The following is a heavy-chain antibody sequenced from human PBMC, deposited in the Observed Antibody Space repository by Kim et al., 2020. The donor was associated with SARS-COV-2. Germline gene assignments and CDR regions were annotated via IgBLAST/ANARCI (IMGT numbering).Heavy chain of an antibody. V-gene: IGHV1-69*13. D-gene: IGHD2-2*01. J-gene: IGHJ6*02. CDR3: ASELVPAADPMDV. Sequence: SVKVSCKASGGTFSSYAISWVRQAPGQGLEWMGGIIPIFGTANYAQKFQGRVTITADESTSTAYMELSSLRSEDTAVYYCASELVPAADPMDVWGQGTTVTVSS. CDR1: GGTFSSYA. CDR2: IIPIFGTA.